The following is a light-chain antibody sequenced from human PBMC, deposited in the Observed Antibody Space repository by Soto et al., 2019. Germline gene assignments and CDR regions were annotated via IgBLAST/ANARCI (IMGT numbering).Light chain of an antibody. J-gene: IGKJ2*01. CDR2: GAS. V-gene: IGKV3-20*01. Sequence: EIVLTQSPGTLSLSPGERATLSCRASQSVRSNYLAWYQQQPGQAPRLPIFGASSRATGIPDRFSGSGSGTDFTLTISRLEPEDSAVYICHQCGYGADTFGQGTKLEIK. CDR3: HQCGYGADT. CDR1: QSVRSNY.